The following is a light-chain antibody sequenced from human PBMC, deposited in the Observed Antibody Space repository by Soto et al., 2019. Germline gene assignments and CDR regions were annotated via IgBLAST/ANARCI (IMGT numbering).Light chain of an antibody. CDR2: GAS. CDR1: QSVSSSY. Sequence: EIVLTQSPGTLSLSPGERATLSCRASQSVSSSYLAWYQQRPGQAPRLLIYGASSRATGIPDRFSGSGSGTDFILIISRLEPEDFAVYYCQQYGSSPQFTFGPGTNVDIQ. V-gene: IGKV3-20*01. CDR3: QQYGSSPQFT. J-gene: IGKJ3*01.